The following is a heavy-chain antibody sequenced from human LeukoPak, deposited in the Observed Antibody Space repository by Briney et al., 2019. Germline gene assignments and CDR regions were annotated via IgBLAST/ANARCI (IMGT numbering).Heavy chain of an antibody. D-gene: IGHD3-10*01. CDR1: GFTFNSYA. CDR3: AKDGSGVTMVRGVTNWFDP. J-gene: IGHJ5*02. CDR2: ISGSDGST. Sequence: GGSLRLSCAASGFTFNSYAMSWVRQAPGKGLEWVSGISGSDGSTYYADSVKGRFTISRDNSKNTLYLQMNSLRAEDTAVYYCAKDGSGVTMVRGVTNWFDPWGQGTLVTVSS. V-gene: IGHV3-23*01.